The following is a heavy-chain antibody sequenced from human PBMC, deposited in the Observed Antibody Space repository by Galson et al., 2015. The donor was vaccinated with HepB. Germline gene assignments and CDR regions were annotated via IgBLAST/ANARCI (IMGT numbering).Heavy chain of an antibody. V-gene: IGHV4-34*01. CDR3: ARDLLAYCGGDCSEITDY. CDR1: GGSFSGYY. Sequence: SETLSLTCAVYGGSFSGYYWSWIRQPPGKGLEWIGEINHSGSTNYNPSLKSRVTISVDASKNQFSLKLSSVTAADTAVYYCARDLLAYCGGDCSEITDYWGQGTLVTVSS. CDR2: INHSGST. J-gene: IGHJ4*02. D-gene: IGHD2-21*02.